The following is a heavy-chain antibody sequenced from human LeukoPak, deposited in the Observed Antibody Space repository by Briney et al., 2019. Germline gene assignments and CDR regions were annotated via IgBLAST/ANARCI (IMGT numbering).Heavy chain of an antibody. J-gene: IGHJ4*02. CDR3: AARPRMPPRFDF. CDR1: GFTFSSYP. CDR2: ISNGGGTA. D-gene: IGHD1-14*01. V-gene: IGHV3-23*01. Sequence: GGSLRLSCAGSGFTFSSYPMSWVRQAPGKGLQWVSAISNGGGTAYYADSVKGRFTISRDNSRSKLYLQMDSLRAEDTAIYYCAARPRMPPRFDFWGLGTLVTVSS.